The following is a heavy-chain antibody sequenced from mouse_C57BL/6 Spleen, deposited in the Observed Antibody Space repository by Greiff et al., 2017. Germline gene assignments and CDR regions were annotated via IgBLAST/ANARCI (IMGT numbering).Heavy chain of an antibody. CDR1: GYTFTSYW. Sequence: QVQLKQPGAELVKPGASVKMSCKASGYTFTSYWITWVKQRPGQGLEWIGDIYPGSGSTNYNEKFKSKATLTVDTSSSTAYMQLSSLTSEDSAVYYCARGALYYDYDGGYYAMDYWGQGTSVTVSS. CDR2: IYPGSGST. D-gene: IGHD2-4*01. V-gene: IGHV1-55*01. J-gene: IGHJ4*01. CDR3: ARGALYYDYDGGYYAMDY.